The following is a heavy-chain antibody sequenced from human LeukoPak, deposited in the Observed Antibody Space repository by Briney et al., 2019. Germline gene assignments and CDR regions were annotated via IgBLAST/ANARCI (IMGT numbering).Heavy chain of an antibody. V-gene: IGHV3-30*04. Sequence: TGGSLRLSCAASEFTFSSFTMHWVRQAPGKGLEWVAVISYDGRNKYYADSVKGRFTISRDNSKNTLYLQMNSLRAEDTAVYYCAKGTYWNEDSWGQGTLATVSS. J-gene: IGHJ4*02. CDR2: ISYDGRNK. CDR1: EFTFSSFT. D-gene: IGHD1-1*01. CDR3: AKGTYWNEDS.